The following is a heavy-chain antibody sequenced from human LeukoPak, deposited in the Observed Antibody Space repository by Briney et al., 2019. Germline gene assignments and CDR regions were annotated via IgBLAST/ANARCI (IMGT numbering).Heavy chain of an antibody. CDR3: ARDRAPVLLWFVKSKPFDYYGMDV. Sequence: ASVTVSCKASGYTFTSYGISWVRQAPGQGLEWMGWISAYNGNTKYAQKLQGRVTMTTDTSTSTAYMELRSLRSDDTAVYYCARDRAPVLLWFVKSKPFDYYGMDVWGKGTTVTVSS. CDR1: GYTFTSYG. V-gene: IGHV1-18*04. CDR2: ISAYNGNT. D-gene: IGHD3-10*01. J-gene: IGHJ6*04.